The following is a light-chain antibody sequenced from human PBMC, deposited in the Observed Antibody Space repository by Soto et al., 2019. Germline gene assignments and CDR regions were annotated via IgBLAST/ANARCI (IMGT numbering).Light chain of an antibody. V-gene: IGLV4-69*01. Sequence: QLVLTQSPSASASLGASVKLTCTLTSGHTTYAIAWHQQHPEKGPRYLMKVNSDGSHSKGDGIPDRFSGSSSGAERYLTISSLQFEDEADYYCQTWGTDIFVVFGGGTQLTVL. J-gene: IGLJ2*01. CDR1: SGHTTYA. CDR2: VNSDGSH. CDR3: QTWGTDIFVV.